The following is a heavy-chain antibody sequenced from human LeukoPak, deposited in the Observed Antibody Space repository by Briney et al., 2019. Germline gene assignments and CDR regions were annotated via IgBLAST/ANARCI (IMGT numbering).Heavy chain of an antibody. Sequence: PGGSLRLSCAASGFTFSRYWMTWVRQAPGKGLEWVANIKYDGSEKNYVDSVKGRFTISRDNAKKSLYLQMNSLRAEDTAVYYCAREKRGITTVTNPFDYWGQGTLVTVSS. V-gene: IGHV3-7*01. D-gene: IGHD4-17*01. J-gene: IGHJ4*02. CDR2: IKYDGSEK. CDR3: AREKRGITTVTNPFDY. CDR1: GFTFSRYW.